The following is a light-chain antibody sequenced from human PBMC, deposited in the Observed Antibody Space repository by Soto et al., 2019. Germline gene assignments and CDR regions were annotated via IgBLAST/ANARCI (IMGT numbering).Light chain of an antibody. J-gene: IGLJ2*01. CDR3: QSYDTSSVV. CDR1: SGSIASNY. Sequence: NFMLTQPHSVSESPGKTVTISCTRSSGSIASNYVRWYQQRPGSAPTTVIYEDKQRPSGVPDRFSGSTDSSSNSASLTISGLKTEDEADYYCQSYDTSSVVFGGGTKVTVL. V-gene: IGLV6-57*04. CDR2: EDK.